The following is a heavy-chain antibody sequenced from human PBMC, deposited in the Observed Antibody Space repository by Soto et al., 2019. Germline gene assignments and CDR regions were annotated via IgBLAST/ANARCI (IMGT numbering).Heavy chain of an antibody. Sequence: QVQLQQWGAGLLKPSETLSLTCAVYGGSFSGYYWSWIRQPPGKGLEWIGEINHSGSTNYNPSLTSRVTISVDTSKNQFSLKLSSVTAADTAVYYCARAPLYYGGSGSYYNPYYFDYWGQGTLVTVSS. CDR2: INHSGST. D-gene: IGHD3-10*01. CDR3: ARAPLYYGGSGSYYNPYYFDY. J-gene: IGHJ4*02. CDR1: GGSFSGYY. V-gene: IGHV4-34*01.